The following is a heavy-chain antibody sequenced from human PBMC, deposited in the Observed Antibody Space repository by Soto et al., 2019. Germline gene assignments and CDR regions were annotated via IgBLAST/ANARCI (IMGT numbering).Heavy chain of an antibody. CDR1: GGSMSSSSSS. D-gene: IGHD3-10*01. Sequence: SETLSLTCTVSGGSMSSSSSSWGWIRQPPGKGLEWIGSIYYSGSTYYNPSLKSRVTISIDTSKNQFSLKLSSVTAADTAVYYCARQAGRAYGSGSYYNHYYYYYGMDVWGQGTTVTVSS. V-gene: IGHV4-39*01. J-gene: IGHJ6*02. CDR2: IYYSGST. CDR3: ARQAGRAYGSGSYYNHYYYYYGMDV.